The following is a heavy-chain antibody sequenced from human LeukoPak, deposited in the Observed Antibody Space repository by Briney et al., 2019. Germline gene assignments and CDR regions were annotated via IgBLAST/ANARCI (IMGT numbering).Heavy chain of an antibody. CDR2: IYYSGST. V-gene: IGHV4-59*01. CDR1: GGSISSYY. D-gene: IGHD5-12*01. CDR3: ARSDYYYYYMDV. Sequence: SETLSLTCTVSGGSISSYYWSWIRQPPGKGLEWIGYIYYSGSTNYNPSLKSRVTISVDTSKNQFSLKLSSVTAADTAVYYCARSDYYYYYMDVWGKGTTVTV. J-gene: IGHJ6*03.